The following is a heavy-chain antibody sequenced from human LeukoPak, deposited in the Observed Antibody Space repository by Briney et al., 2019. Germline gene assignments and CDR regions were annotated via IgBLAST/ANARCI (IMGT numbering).Heavy chain of an antibody. D-gene: IGHD3-10*01. CDR1: GGSISSYY. CDR3: ARVVSVVVLLWFGEPNNIYFDY. V-gene: IGHV4-39*07. J-gene: IGHJ4*02. Sequence: SETLSLTCTVSGGSISSYYWGWIRQPPGKGLEWIGSIYYSGSTYYNPSLKSRVTISVDTSKNQFSLKLSSVTAADTAVYYCARVVSVVVLLWFGEPNNIYFDYWGQGTLVTVSS. CDR2: IYYSGST.